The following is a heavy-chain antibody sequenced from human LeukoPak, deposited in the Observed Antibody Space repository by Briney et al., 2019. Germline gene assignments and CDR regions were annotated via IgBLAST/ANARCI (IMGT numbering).Heavy chain of an antibody. J-gene: IGHJ4*02. CDR1: GGSISSGGYY. CDR3: ARSPPFDY. CDR2: INHSGST. Sequence: SQTLSLTCAVSGGSISSGGYYWSWIRQPPGKGLEWIGEINHSGSTNYNPSLKSRVIISIDTSKNQFSLKLSSVTAADTAVYYCARSPPFDYWGQGTLVTVSS. V-gene: IGHV4-30-2*01.